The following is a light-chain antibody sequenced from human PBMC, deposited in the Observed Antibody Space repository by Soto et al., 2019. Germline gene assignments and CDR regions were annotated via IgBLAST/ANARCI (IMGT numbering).Light chain of an antibody. CDR3: QQRSNWPPE. CDR2: DAS. V-gene: IGKV3-11*01. CDR1: QSVSSY. Sequence: EIVLTQSPATLSFSPGERATLSCRASQSVSSYLAWYQQKPGQAPRLLIYDASNRATGIPARFSGSGSGTDFTLTISSLEPEDFAVYYCQQRSNWPPEFGPGTKVDIK. J-gene: IGKJ3*01.